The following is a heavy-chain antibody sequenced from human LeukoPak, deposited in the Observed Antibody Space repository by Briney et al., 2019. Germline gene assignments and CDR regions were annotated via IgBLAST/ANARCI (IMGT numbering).Heavy chain of an antibody. V-gene: IGHV4-59*01. CDR3: ARRGISSSDAFDI. J-gene: IGHJ3*02. D-gene: IGHD6-6*01. CDR1: GGSMNSYY. Sequence: PSETLSLTCSVSGGSMNSYYWSWIRPAPGEGLEWIGYIYYSGSTNYNPSLKSRVTISVDTSKNQFSLKLSSVTAADTAVYYCARRGISSSDAFDIWGQGTMVTVSS. CDR2: IYYSGST.